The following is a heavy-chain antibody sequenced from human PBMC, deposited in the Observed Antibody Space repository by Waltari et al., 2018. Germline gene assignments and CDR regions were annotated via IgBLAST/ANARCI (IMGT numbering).Heavy chain of an antibody. D-gene: IGHD1-1*01. V-gene: IGHV4-59*11. CDR1: GGSISRPY. CDR2: ISYTGTT. J-gene: IGHJ4*01. CDR3: SWTAEGWVHLDY. Sequence: QVQLQESGPGLGKTSESLYLTCTVAGGSISRPYWTWIRQPPGKGGEWAGYISYTGTTTYSPARKTHGAMSVDRARNQYSLMVNTVTAADTAVYYWSWTAEGWVHLDYRCQGILVTVSS.